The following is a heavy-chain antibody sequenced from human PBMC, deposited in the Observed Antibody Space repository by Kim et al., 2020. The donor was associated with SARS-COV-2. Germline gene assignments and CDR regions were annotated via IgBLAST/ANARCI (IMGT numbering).Heavy chain of an antibody. Sequence: SPSFQGQVTISADKSISTAYLQWSSLKASDTAMYYCARPTVSYYYYGMDVWGQGTTVTVSS. D-gene: IGHD4-17*01. V-gene: IGHV5-51*01. CDR3: ARPTVSYYYYGMDV. J-gene: IGHJ6*02.